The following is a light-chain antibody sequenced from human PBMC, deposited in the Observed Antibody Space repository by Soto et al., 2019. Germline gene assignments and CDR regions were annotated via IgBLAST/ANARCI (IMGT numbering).Light chain of an antibody. CDR1: QRITTY. J-gene: IGKJ2*01. V-gene: IGKV1-39*01. CDR3: QQTYSTPYT. Sequence: IQMTQSPSSLSASVGDRVTITCRASQRITTYLNWYQQKPGEAPKLLISTSGTLQRGVPSRFSGRGSGTDFPLSITARRPQDFATYYCQQTYSTPYTFGQGTKLEIK. CDR2: TSG.